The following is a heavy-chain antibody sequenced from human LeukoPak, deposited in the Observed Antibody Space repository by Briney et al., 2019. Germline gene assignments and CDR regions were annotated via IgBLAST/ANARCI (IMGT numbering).Heavy chain of an antibody. V-gene: IGHV4-31*03. Sequence: KSSETLSLTCTVSGGSISSGGYYWSWIRQHPGKGLEWIGYIYYSGSTYYNPSLKSRVTISVDTSKNQFSLKLSSVTAADTAVYYCAKGSGYGTDFDYWGQGTLVTVSS. D-gene: IGHD3-9*01. CDR1: GGSISSGGYY. CDR3: AKGSGYGTDFDY. J-gene: IGHJ4*02. CDR2: IYYSGST.